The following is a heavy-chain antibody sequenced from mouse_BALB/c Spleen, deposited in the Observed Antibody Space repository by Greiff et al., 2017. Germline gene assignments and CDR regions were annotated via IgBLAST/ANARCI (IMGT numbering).Heavy chain of an antibody. CDR1: GYSFTGYY. Sequence: EVQLQQSGPELVKPGASVKISCKASGYSFTGYYMHWVKQSHVKSLEWIGRINPYNGATSYNQNFKDKASLTVDKSSSTAYMELHSLTSEDSAVYYCARDYDSNYFDYWGQGTTLTVSS. CDR2: INPYNGAT. CDR3: ARDYDSNYFDY. D-gene: IGHD2-4*01. V-gene: IGHV1-26*01. J-gene: IGHJ2*01.